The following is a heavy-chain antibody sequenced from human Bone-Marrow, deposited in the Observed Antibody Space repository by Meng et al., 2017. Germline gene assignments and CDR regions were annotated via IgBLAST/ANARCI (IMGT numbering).Heavy chain of an antibody. CDR1: GGSVSSGSSY. D-gene: IGHD2-15*01. CDR2: IPYSGST. J-gene: IGHJ4*02. V-gene: IGHV4-61*01. CDR3: ARQQGWSPFGY. Sequence: SETLSLTCTVSGGSVSSGSSYWNWIRQPPGKGLEWIGYIPYSGSTNYNPSLKSRVTLLVDTSKNQFSLKLGSVTAADTAVFYCARQQGWSPFGYWGQGTLVTGAS.